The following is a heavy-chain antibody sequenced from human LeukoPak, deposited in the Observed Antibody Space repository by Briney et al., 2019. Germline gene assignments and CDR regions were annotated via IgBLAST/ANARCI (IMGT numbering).Heavy chain of an antibody. D-gene: IGHD1-26*01. CDR1: GFTFSSYW. CDR3: ARDKIVGPTTLDY. V-gene: IGHV3-7*01. Sequence: GGSLRLSCAASGFTFSSYWMSWVRQTPEKGLEWVANIKQDGYEKYYVDSVKGRFTISRDNAKNSLYLQMNSLRADDTAIYYCARDKIVGPTTLDYWGQGTLVTVSS. CDR2: IKQDGYEK. J-gene: IGHJ4*02.